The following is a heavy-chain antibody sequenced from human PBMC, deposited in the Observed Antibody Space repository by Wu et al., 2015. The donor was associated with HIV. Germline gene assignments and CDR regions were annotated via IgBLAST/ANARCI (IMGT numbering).Heavy chain of an antibody. V-gene: IGHV1-69*13. Sequence: QVQLVQSGAEVKKPKSSVKVSCKASGDTFSSYSISWIRQAPGQGLEWMGRIIPIFGTANYAQRFQGRVTITADESTSTAYMQLSSLRSEDTAIYYCARSKPYYDSSGYFDYWGQGTLVTVSS. D-gene: IGHD3-22*01. CDR1: GDTFSSYS. CDR3: ARSKPYYDSSGYFDY. J-gene: IGHJ4*02. CDR2: IIPIFGTA.